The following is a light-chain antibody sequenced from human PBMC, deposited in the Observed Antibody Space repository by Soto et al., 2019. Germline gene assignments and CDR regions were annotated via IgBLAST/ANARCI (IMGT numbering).Light chain of an antibody. J-gene: IGKJ4*01. CDR3: QKYNSYSSLT. Sequence: DIHMTQSPSTLSASVRDRVTIPCRASQTISSWLAWYQQKPGKAPKLLIYDASSLESGVPSRFSGSGSGTEFTLTISSLQPDDFATYYCQKYNSYSSLTVGGGTKVDI. CDR1: QTISSW. CDR2: DAS. V-gene: IGKV1-5*01.